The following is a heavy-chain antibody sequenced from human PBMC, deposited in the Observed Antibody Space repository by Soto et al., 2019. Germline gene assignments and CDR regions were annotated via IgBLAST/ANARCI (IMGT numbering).Heavy chain of an antibody. CDR1: GGSISSSSYY. V-gene: IGHV4-39*01. J-gene: IGHJ4*02. Sequence: SETLSLTCTVSGGSISSSSYYWGWIRQPPGKGLEWIGSIYYSGSTYYNPSLKSRVTISVDTSKNQFSLKLSSVTAADTAVYYCARGGPYSRWSYYFDYWGQGTQVTVSS. CDR2: IYYSGST. CDR3: ARGGPYSRWSYYFDY. D-gene: IGHD6-6*01.